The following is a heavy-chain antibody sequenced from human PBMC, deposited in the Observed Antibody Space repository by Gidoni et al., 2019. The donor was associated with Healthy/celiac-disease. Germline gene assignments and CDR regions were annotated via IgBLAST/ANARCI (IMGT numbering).Heavy chain of an antibody. V-gene: IGHV3-49*03. CDR2: SRSKAYGGTT. Sequence: EVQLVESGGGLVQPGRSLRLSCTASGFTFGDSAMRWFRQAPGKGLEWVGFSRSKAYGGTTEYAASVKGRFTISRDDSKSIAYLQMNSLKTEDTAVYYCTSFRYYDSSGYYYLKYFDYWGQGTLVTVSS. J-gene: IGHJ4*02. CDR1: GFTFGDSA. CDR3: TSFRYYDSSGYYYLKYFDY. D-gene: IGHD3-22*01.